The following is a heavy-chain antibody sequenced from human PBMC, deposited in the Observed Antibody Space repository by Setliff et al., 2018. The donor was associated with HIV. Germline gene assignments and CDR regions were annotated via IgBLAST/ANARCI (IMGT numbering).Heavy chain of an antibody. D-gene: IGHD3-16*01. V-gene: IGHV4-61*02. J-gene: IGHJ5*02. Sequence: SETLSLTCTVSGGSISSGSYYWSWIRQPAGKGLEWIGRIYTSGSTNYNPSLKSRVTISVDTSKNQFSLKLSSVSAADTAVYYCARMIMSTSERNWFDPWGQGTLVTVSS. CDR2: IYTSGST. CDR3: ARMIMSTSERNWFDP. CDR1: GGSISSGSYY.